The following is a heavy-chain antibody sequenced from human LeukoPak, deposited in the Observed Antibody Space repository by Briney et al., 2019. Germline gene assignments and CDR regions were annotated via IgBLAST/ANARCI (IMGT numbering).Heavy chain of an antibody. J-gene: IGHJ4*02. Sequence: GGSLRLSCAASGFTFSSYAMSWVRQAPGKGLEWVSAISGSGGSTYYADSVKGRFTISRDNSKNTLYLHMNRLRAEDTAVYYCAKDRKGGLADGLFDFWGQGTLVTVSS. CDR3: AKDRKGGLADGLFDF. V-gene: IGHV3-23*01. CDR2: ISGSGGST. D-gene: IGHD3-16*01. CDR1: GFTFSSYA.